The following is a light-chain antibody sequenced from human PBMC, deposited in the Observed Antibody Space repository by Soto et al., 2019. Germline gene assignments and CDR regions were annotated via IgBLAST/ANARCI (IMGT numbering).Light chain of an antibody. CDR2: AAS. CDR3: QKYNSAHET. J-gene: IGKJ1*01. Sequence: DIQMTQSPSSLSASVGDRVTITCRASQAISNYLAWYQQKPGKVPKVLIYAASTLHSGVPSRFSGSGSGTDFTLTITTVKPEDVATYYCQKYNSAHETLGQGTKVEIK. V-gene: IGKV1-27*01. CDR1: QAISNY.